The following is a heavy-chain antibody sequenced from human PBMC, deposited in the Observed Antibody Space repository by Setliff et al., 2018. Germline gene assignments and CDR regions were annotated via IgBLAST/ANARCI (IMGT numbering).Heavy chain of an antibody. CDR1: GGSIRSYY. CDR2: IYYSGST. CDR3: ARTGTYRYFDY. D-gene: IGHD1-1*01. V-gene: IGHV4-59*08. J-gene: IGHJ4*02. Sequence: PSETLSLTCTVSGGSIRSYYWNWIRQPPGKGLEWIGYIYYSGSTNYNPSLKSRVTISVDTSKNHFSLKLSSVTAADTAVYYCARTGTYRYFDYWGRGTLVTVSS.